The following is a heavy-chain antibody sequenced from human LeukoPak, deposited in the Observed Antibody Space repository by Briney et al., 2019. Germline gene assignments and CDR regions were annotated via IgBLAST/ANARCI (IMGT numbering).Heavy chain of an antibody. CDR2: ISGSGGGT. V-gene: IGHV3-23*01. Sequence: GGSLRLSCAASGFTFRIYAMNWVRQAPGKGPEWVSGISGSGGGTYYADSVKGRFTISRDNSKNTLYLQMDSLRAEDTAVYYCAKGDGYNPGYSDYWGQGTLVTVSS. J-gene: IGHJ4*02. CDR3: AKGDGYNPGYSDY. CDR1: GFTFRIYA. D-gene: IGHD5-24*01.